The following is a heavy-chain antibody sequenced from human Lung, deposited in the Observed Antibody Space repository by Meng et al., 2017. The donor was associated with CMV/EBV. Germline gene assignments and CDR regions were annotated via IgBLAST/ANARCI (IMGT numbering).Heavy chain of an antibody. CDR3: AGEHTTSGPPYNWFDP. Sequence: LPPLDWGPVLERPCETPSLTCSCSDGAITNRTSYWDWIRQPPGKGLEWIGSIYYTGLTYKNPSLKSRVTISVDTSKNQFSLTLTSVTAADTAVYYCAGEHTTSGPPYNWFDPWGQGTLVTVSS. J-gene: IGHJ5*02. CDR1: DGAITNRTSY. D-gene: IGHD2/OR15-2a*01. CDR2: IYYTGLT. V-gene: IGHV4-39*07.